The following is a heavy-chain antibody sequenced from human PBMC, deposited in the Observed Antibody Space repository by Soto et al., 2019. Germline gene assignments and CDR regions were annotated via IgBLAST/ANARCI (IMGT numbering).Heavy chain of an antibody. CDR3: ARGGGSDSFDN. Sequence: SETLSLTCVVSGGSITSYHWSWIRQFPGKGLEWIGYINHLETTFYNPSFESRLTLSIDRAKNQFSLNLNSMSAADRGVYFCARGGGSDSFDNWGQGSLVTVSS. CDR2: INHLETT. V-gene: IGHV4-59*04. CDR1: GGSITSYH. J-gene: IGHJ4*02. D-gene: IGHD1-26*01.